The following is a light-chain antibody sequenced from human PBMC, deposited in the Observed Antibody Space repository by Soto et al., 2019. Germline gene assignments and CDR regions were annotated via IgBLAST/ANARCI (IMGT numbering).Light chain of an antibody. Sequence: DNVMTQSPDTLSVSPGDRATLSCRASRIIGHNYLAWYQQKRGQPPRRLIYATSTRATGIPARFSGSGSVTNFTLTISILEPEDFAVYYCQQFGISPWTFGQGTKVEIK. CDR3: QQFGISPWT. CDR2: ATS. J-gene: IGKJ1*01. CDR1: RIIGHNY. V-gene: IGKV3-20*01.